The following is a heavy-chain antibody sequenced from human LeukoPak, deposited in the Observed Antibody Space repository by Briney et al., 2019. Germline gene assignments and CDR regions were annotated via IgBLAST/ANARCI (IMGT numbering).Heavy chain of an antibody. CDR1: GFPFSSYW. CDR2: ISSSSSYI. V-gene: IGHV3-21*01. J-gene: IGHJ4*02. D-gene: IGHD6-6*01. CDR3: ARESLEYSSSLGFDY. Sequence: GGSLRLSCVASGFPFSSYWMTWVRQAPGKGLEWVSSISSSSSYIYYADSVKGRFTISRDNAKNSLYLQMNSLRAEDTAVYYCARESLEYSSSLGFDYWGQGTLVTVFS.